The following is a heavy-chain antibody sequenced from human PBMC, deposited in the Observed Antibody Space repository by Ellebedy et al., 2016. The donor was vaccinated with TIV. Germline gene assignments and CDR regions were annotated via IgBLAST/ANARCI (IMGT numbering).Heavy chain of an antibody. CDR1: GFTFSSYA. D-gene: IGHD6-13*01. CDR3: AKSAGIAAGSCMDV. Sequence: GESLKISCSASGFTFSSYAMSWVRHAPGKGLEWVSGISGSGGSTYYADSVKGRFTISRDNSKNTLYLQMNSLRAEDTAVYYCAKSAGIAAGSCMDVWGQGTTVTVSS. J-gene: IGHJ6*02. CDR2: ISGSGGST. V-gene: IGHV3-23*01.